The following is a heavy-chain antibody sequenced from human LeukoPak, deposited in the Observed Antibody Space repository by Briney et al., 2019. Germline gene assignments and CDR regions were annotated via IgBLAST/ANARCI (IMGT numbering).Heavy chain of an antibody. V-gene: IGHV4-4*07. CDR2: IYTSGST. CDR1: GGSISNYY. J-gene: IGHJ3*02. Sequence: PSETLSLTCIVSGGSISNYYWSWIRQPAGKGLEWIGRIYTSGSTNYNPSLKSRVTISVDTSKNQFSLKLSSVTAADTAVYYCARDYPPDPGTPNDAFDIWGQGTMVTVSS. D-gene: IGHD2-15*01. CDR3: ARDYPPDPGTPNDAFDI.